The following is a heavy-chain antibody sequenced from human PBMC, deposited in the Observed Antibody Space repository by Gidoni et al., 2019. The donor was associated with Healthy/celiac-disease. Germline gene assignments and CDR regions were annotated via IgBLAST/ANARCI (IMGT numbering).Heavy chain of an antibody. CDR3: ARGAHDYGDYVGAFDI. D-gene: IGHD4-17*01. CDR1: GSTLPSYA. CDR2: INTNTGNP. Sequence: QVQLVQSGSELKKPGASVKVSCKASGSTLPSYAMNWVRQAPGQGLEWMGWINTNTGNPTYAQGFTGRFVFSLDTSVSTAYLQISSLKAEDTAVYYCARGAHDYGDYVGAFDIWGQGTMVTVSS. J-gene: IGHJ3*02. V-gene: IGHV7-4-1*02.